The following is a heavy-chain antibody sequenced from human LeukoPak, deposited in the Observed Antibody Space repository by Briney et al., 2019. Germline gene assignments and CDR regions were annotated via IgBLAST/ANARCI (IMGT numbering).Heavy chain of an antibody. CDR3: ATGNYYDSRGYYTFGH. V-gene: IGHV3-74*01. D-gene: IGHD3-22*01. CDR1: GFTFSRYW. CDR2: INGDGSTT. Sequence: PGGSLRLSCAASGFTFSRYWMHWVRQAPGKGLVWVSRINGDGSTTSYADSAKGGFTISRDNAKNTLYLQMNSLRAEDTAVYYCATGNYYDSRGYYTFGHWGQGTLVTVSS. J-gene: IGHJ1*01.